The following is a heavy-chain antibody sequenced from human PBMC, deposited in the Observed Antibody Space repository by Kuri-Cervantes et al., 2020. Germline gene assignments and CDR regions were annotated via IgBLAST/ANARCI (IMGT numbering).Heavy chain of an antibody. D-gene: IGHD3-16*01. J-gene: IGHJ4*02. CDR1: GYTFTGYY. CDR3: AREVRVGGKYFDY. Sequence: ASVKVSCKASGYTFTGYYMHWVRQAPGQGLEWMGWINPNSGGTNYAQKFQGRVTMTRDTSISTAYMELSRLRSDDTTVYYCAREVRVGGKYFDYWGQGALVTVSS. CDR2: INPNSGGT. V-gene: IGHV1-2*02.